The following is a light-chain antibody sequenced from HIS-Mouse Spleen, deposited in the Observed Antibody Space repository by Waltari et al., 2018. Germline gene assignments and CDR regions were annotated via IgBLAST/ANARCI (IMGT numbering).Light chain of an antibody. J-gene: IGLJ2*01. V-gene: IGLV3-10*01. Sequence: SYELTQPPSVSVSPGQTARITCSGDALPKKYAYWYQQKSGQAPVLVIYEDSKRPSGIPERFSGSSSGKMATSTISGAQVEDEADYYWYSTDSSGNHRVFGGGTKLTVL. CDR2: EDS. CDR1: ALPKKY. CDR3: YSTDSSGNHRV.